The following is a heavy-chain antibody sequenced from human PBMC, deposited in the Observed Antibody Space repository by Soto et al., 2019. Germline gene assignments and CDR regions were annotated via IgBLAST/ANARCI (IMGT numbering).Heavy chain of an antibody. Sequence: QVQLVQSGGGVVQPEKSLRLSCAASGFTFSSYAMHWVRQAPGQGPEWVAVISYDGNNKYYSDSVKGRFTISRDNSKNTLYLQMNSLRAQDTAVYFCARDRRDGDNLGGWGRAYWGQGTLVTVSS. J-gene: IGHJ4*02. CDR3: ARDRRDGDNLGGWGRAY. CDR2: ISYDGNNK. V-gene: IGHV3-30-3*01. D-gene: IGHD7-27*01. CDR1: GFTFSSYA.